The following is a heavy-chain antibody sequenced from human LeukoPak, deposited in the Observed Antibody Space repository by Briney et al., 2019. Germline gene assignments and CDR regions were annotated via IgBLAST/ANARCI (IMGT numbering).Heavy chain of an antibody. CDR1: GFTFSSYG. CDR3: AKEVYSGHPYYYGMDV. D-gene: IGHD5-12*01. CDR2: ISYDGSNK. Sequence: GGSLRLSCAASGFTFSSYGMHWVRRAPGKGLEWVAVISYDGSNKYYADSVKGRFTISRDNSKSTLYLQMNSLRAEDTAVYYCAKEVYSGHPYYYGMDVWGQGTTVTVSS. J-gene: IGHJ6*02. V-gene: IGHV3-30*18.